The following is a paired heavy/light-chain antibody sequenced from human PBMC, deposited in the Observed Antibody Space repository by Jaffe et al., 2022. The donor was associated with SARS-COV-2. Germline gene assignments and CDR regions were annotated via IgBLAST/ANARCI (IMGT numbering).Light chain of an antibody. Sequence: QSALTQPPSASGSPGQSVIISCTGTSSDVGGYDYVSWYQQHPGKAPKLMVYEVTKRPTGVPDRFSGSKSGNTASLTVSGLQAEDEADYYCSSYAGSKNLLFGGGTKLTVL. V-gene: IGLV2-8*01. CDR3: SSYAGSKNLL. J-gene: IGLJ3*02. CDR2: EVT. CDR1: SSDVGGYDY.
Heavy chain of an antibody. V-gene: IGHV3-11*06. CDR1: RFTFSDYY. D-gene: IGHD3-3*01. CDR3: ARGLQFLEWLFTKTDAFDI. CDR2: ISSRTTRTYT. Sequence: QVQLVESGGGLVKPGGSLRLSCAASRFTFSDYYMHWIRQAPGKGLEWISYISSRTTRTYTHYADSVKGRFVISRDNDKNSLYLQMNSPTADDTAVYYCARGLQFLEWLFTKTDAFDIWGQGTMVTVSS. J-gene: IGHJ3*02.